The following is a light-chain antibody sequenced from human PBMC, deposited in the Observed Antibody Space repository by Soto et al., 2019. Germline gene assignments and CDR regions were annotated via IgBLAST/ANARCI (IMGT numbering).Light chain of an antibody. J-gene: IGKJ1*01. V-gene: IGKV1-27*01. CDR3: QKYNSAPWT. CDR1: QGISNY. Sequence: DTQMTQSPSSLSASVGDRVTITCRASQGISNYLAWYQQRSGKVRNLLIYAASTLQSGVPSRFSGSGSGKDFTLTISSLQPEDVATYYCQKYNSAPWTFCQGTKVEIK. CDR2: AAS.